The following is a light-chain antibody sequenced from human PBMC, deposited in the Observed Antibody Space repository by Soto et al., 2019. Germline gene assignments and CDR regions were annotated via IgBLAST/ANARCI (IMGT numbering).Light chain of an antibody. CDR3: RQYGSSPLT. CDR2: GAS. V-gene: IGKV3-20*01. J-gene: IGKJ4*01. CDR1: QSVSNNY. Sequence: EIVLTQSPGTLSLSPGERATLSCRASQSVSNNYLAWYQQKPGQAPRLLISGASSRATGIPDRFNGSWSVTDLALTISRLEPEDFAVYYCRQYGSSPLTFGGGTKVEIK.